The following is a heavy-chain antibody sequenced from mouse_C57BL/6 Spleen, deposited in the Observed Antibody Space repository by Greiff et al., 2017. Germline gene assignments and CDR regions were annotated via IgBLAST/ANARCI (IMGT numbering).Heavy chain of an antibody. J-gene: IGHJ2*01. CDR1: GFNIKDYY. D-gene: IGHD2-4*01. CDR2: IDPEDGDT. Sequence: VQLKQSGAELVRPGASVKLSCTASGFNIKDYYMHWVKQRPEQGLEWIGRIDPEDGDTEYAPKFQGKATMTADTSSNTAYLQLSSLTSEDTAVYYCTTGGYDYLYYFDYWGQGTTLTVSS. CDR3: TTGGYDYLYYFDY. V-gene: IGHV14-1*01.